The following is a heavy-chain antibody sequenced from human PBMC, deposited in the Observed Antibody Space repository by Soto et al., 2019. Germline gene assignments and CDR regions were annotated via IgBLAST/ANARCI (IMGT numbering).Heavy chain of an antibody. J-gene: IGHJ5*02. CDR3: ARGRARVPTVRGLILQFSYFDP. CDR2: LHSSGST. Sequence: QVQLQESGPGLVKPSETLSLTCTVSGDSIRAHYWSWIRQAAGKGLEWIGRLHSSGSTDYNPSLKRRVTMVAETSRNVFSLKLASLTAADTAVYYCARGRARVPTVRGLILQFSYFDPWGQGTLVTVSS. CDR1: GDSIRAHY. V-gene: IGHV4-4*07. D-gene: IGHD3-10*01.